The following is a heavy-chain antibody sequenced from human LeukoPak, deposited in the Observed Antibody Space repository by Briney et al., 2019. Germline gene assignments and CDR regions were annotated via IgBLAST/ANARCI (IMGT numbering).Heavy chain of an antibody. CDR3: AILNHSYRTYYLDV. J-gene: IGHJ6*03. V-gene: IGHV4-59*01. D-gene: IGHD5-18*01. CDR2: IYYSGST. CDR1: AGSISSYY. Sequence: PSETLSLTCTVSAGSISSYYWSWIRQPPGKGLEWIGYIYYSGSTNYNPSLKSRVTISVDTSKNQFSLKLSSVTAADTAVYYCAILNHSYRTYYLDVWGKGTTVTVSS.